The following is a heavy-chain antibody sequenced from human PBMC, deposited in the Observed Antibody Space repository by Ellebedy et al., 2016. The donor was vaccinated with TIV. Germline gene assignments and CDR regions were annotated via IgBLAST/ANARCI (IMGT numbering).Heavy chain of an antibody. CDR3: VRLGRLRYYFDH. D-gene: IGHD2-15*01. CDR2: LYHRVST. Sequence: MPSETLSLTCIVSGYSISSGSYCGWLRQSPGKVLEWIGNLYHRVSTYYNPSLNSRLTMSVDTSKNQFHLKLSPLTAADTAVYFCVRLGRLRYYFDHWGLGTLVTVSS. J-gene: IGHJ4*02. CDR1: GYSISSGSY. V-gene: IGHV4-38-2*02.